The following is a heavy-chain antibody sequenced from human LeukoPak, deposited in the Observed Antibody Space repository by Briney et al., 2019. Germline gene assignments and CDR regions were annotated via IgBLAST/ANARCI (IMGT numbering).Heavy chain of an antibody. CDR3: ARIPTGSSYAFDI. D-gene: IGHD1-1*01. V-gene: IGHV3-53*01. CDR1: GFTFSNYA. Sequence: PGGSLRLSCAASGFTFSNYALSWVRQAPGKGLEWVSVIYSGGSTYYADSVKGRFTISRDNSKNTLYLQMNSLRAEDTAVYYCARIPTGSSYAFDIWGQGTMVTVSS. J-gene: IGHJ3*02. CDR2: IYSGGST.